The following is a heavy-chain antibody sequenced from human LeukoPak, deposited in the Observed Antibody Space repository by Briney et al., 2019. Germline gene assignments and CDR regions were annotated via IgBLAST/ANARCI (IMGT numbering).Heavy chain of an antibody. CDR2: ISGSGGST. D-gene: IGHD3-22*01. CDR1: GFTFSSYA. J-gene: IGHJ4*02. CDR3: ARLYYYDSSGYYSEDY. V-gene: IGHV3-23*01. Sequence: GGSLRLSCAASGFTFSSYAMSWARQAPGKGLEWVSAISGSGGSTYYADSVKGRFTISRDNSKNTLYLQMNSLRAEDTAVYYCARLYYYDSSGYYSEDYWGQGTLVTVSS.